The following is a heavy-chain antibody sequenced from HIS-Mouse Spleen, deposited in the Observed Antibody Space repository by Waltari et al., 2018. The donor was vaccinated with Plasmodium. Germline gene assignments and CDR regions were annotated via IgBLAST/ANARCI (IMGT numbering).Heavy chain of an antibody. Sequence: AGLLKPSETLSLTCAVYGGSFSGYYWSWIRQPPEKGLEWIGEINHSGSTNYNPSLKSRVTISVDTSKNQFSLKLSSVTAADTAVYYCATSNDIWGQGTMVTVSS. CDR3: ATSNDI. CDR1: GGSFSGYY. D-gene: IGHD7-27*01. J-gene: IGHJ3*02. CDR2: INHSGST. V-gene: IGHV4-34*01.